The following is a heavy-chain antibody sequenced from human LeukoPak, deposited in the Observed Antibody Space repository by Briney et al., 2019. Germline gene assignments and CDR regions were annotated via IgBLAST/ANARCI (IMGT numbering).Heavy chain of an antibody. CDR2: INPSGGST. CDR3: ARDLPDIVVVPAAIQGYNWFDP. V-gene: IGHV1-46*01. D-gene: IGHD2-2*02. Sequence: TSVKVSCEASGYTFTSYYMHWVRQAPGQGLEWMGIINPSGGSTSYAQKFQGRVTMTRDTSTSTAYMELSSLRSEDTAVYYCARDLPDIVVVPAAIQGYNWFDPWGQGTLVTVSS. J-gene: IGHJ5*02. CDR1: GYTFTSYY.